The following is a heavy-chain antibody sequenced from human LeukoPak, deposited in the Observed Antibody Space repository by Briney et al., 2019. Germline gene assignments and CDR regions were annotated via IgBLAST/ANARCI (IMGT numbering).Heavy chain of an antibody. CDR3: ARDGIASALSYFDY. CDR1: GFTLSSYA. J-gene: IGHJ4*02. D-gene: IGHD6-13*01. Sequence: LYCSASGFTLSSYAMDLVRQAPGKRLEWVAVISYDGSNKYYADSVKGRFTISRDNSKNTLYLQMNSLRAEDTAVYYCARDGIASALSYFDYWGQGTLVTVSS. CDR2: ISYDGSNK. V-gene: IGHV3-30-3*01.